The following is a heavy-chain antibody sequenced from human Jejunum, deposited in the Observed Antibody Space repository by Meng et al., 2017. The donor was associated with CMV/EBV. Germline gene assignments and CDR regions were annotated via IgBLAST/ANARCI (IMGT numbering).Heavy chain of an antibody. D-gene: IGHD2-15*01. CDR3: ARGDSQFLSAFDI. CDR1: GFTFSNYY. J-gene: IGHJ3*02. Sequence: SGFTFSNYYMHWVRQAPGKGLEWVSRINGAGSNMYYADSVKGRFAISRDNSQNTVFLQMNSLRAEDTAVYYCARGDSQFLSAFDIWGQGTMVTVSS. V-gene: IGHV3-74*01. CDR2: INGAGSNM.